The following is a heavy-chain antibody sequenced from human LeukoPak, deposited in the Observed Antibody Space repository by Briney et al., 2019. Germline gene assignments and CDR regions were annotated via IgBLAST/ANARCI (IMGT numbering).Heavy chain of an antibody. Sequence: GSSVKVSCKASGLTFTDYYMHWVRQAPGQGLEWMGWINPNSCGTNYAQKFQGRVSMTRDTSIRTAYMELSSLRSDDAAVYNCAREDRYSYHFWGQGTLVTVSS. CDR2: INPNSCGT. CDR3: AREDRYSYHF. V-gene: IGHV1-2*02. J-gene: IGHJ4*02. D-gene: IGHD5-18*01. CDR1: GLTFTDYY.